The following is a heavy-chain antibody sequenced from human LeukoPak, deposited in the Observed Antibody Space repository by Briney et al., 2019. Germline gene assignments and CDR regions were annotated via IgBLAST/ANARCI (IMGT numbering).Heavy chain of an antibody. CDR2: INHSGST. Sequence: SETLSLTCAVYGGSFSGYYWSWIRQPPGKGLEWIGEINHSGSTNYNLSLKSRVTISVDTSKNQFSLKLSSVTAADTAVYYCARHRRWFGELSSPFDYWGQGTLVTVSS. J-gene: IGHJ4*02. D-gene: IGHD3-10*01. V-gene: IGHV4-34*01. CDR1: GGSFSGYY. CDR3: ARHRRWFGELSSPFDY.